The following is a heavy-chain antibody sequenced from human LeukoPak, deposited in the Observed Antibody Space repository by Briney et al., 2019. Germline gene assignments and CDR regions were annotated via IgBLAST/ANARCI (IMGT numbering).Heavy chain of an antibody. CDR3: ATEWSYAMVRGVDAQIDAFDI. V-gene: IGHV1-24*01. J-gene: IGHJ3*02. D-gene: IGHD3-10*01. Sequence: ASVKVSFKVSGYTLTELSMHWVRQAPGKGLEWMGGFDPEDGETIYAQKFQGRVTMTEDTSTDTAYMELSSLRSEDTAVYYCATEWSYAMVRGVDAQIDAFDIWGQRTMITVSS. CDR1: GYTLTELS. CDR2: FDPEDGET.